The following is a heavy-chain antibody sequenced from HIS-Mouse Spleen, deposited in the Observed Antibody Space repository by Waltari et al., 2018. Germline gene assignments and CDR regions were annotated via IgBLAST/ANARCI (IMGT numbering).Heavy chain of an antibody. CDR3: AREIPYSSSWYDWYFDL. CDR2: IYYSGST. D-gene: IGHD6-13*01. Sequence: QLQLQESGPGLVKPSETLSLTCTVSGGSIRSSSYYLGCTRHPPGKGLEWIGSIYYSGSTYYNPSLKSRVTISVDTSKNQFSLKLSSVTAADTAVYYCAREIPYSSSWYDWYFDLWGRGTLVTVSS. CDR1: GGSIRSSSYY. J-gene: IGHJ2*01. V-gene: IGHV4-39*07.